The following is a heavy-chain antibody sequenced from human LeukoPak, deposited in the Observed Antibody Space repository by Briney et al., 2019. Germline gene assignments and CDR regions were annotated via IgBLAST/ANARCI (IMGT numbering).Heavy chain of an antibody. Sequence: ASVKVSCKTSGYTLTSYALHWVRQAPGQEPEWMGWLNPGNGDTKYSQSFQGRLTITRDIFASTAYMELSGLRSEDTAVYYCARVNSRPGSNSSSWFDAFDIWGQGTMVTVSS. D-gene: IGHD6-13*01. J-gene: IGHJ3*02. CDR1: GYTLTSYA. CDR2: LNPGNGDT. CDR3: ARVNSRPGSNSSSWFDAFDI. V-gene: IGHV1-3*01.